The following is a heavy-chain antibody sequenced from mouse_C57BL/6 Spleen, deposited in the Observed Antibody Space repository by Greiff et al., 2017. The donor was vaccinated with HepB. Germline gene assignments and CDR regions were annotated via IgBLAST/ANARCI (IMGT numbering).Heavy chain of an antibody. CDR3: ASYPEAWFAY. CDR2: IDPSDSYT. D-gene: IGHD5-5*01. J-gene: IGHJ3*01. V-gene: IGHV1-50*01. Sequence: QVQLQQPGAELVKPGASVKLSCKASGYTFTSYWMQWVKQRPGQGLEWIGEIDPSDSYTNYNQKLKGKATLTVDTSSSTAYMQLSSLTSEDSAVYYCASYPEAWFAYWGQGTLVTVSA. CDR1: GYTFTSYW.